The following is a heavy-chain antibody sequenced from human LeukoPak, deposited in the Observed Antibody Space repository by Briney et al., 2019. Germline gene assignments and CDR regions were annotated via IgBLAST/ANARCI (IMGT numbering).Heavy chain of an antibody. Sequence: PGGSLRLSCAASGFTFNLAWINWVRQAPGKGQEWVGRIKNKIDGGTTDYAAPVKGRFTISRDDSKNTVYLQMNSLKSEDTALYYCNTDGDYGDYVDSWGQGTLVTVSP. V-gene: IGHV3-15*07. J-gene: IGHJ4*02. D-gene: IGHD4-17*01. CDR2: IKNKIDGGTT. CDR3: NTDGDYGDYVDS. CDR1: GFTFNLAW.